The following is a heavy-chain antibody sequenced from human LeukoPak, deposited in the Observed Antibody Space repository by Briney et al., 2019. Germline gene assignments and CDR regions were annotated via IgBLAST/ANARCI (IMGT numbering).Heavy chain of an antibody. CDR3: ASFSVGGLGPDY. CDR2: ISYTGNT. CDR1: GGSISSGGYF. V-gene: IGHV4-31*03. D-gene: IGHD3-10*01. J-gene: IGHJ4*02. Sequence: SETLSLTCTVSGGSISSGGYFWSWIRQHPGKGLEYIGYISYTGNTYYNPSLKSRVTISLDTSKNQFSLRLSSVTAADTAVYYCASFSVGGLGPDYWGQGTLVTVSS.